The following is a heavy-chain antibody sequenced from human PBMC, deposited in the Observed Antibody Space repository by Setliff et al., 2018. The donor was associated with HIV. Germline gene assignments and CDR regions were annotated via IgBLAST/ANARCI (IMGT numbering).Heavy chain of an antibody. CDR1: GGSISTTSSY. V-gene: IGHV4-39*07. D-gene: IGHD6-19*01. CDR2: INDSGST. CDR3: ARAYSSGDAFDI. Sequence: SETLSLTCTVSGGSISTTSSYWGWIRQPPGKGLEWIGEINDSGSTNYNPSLKSRVTISVDTSKNQFSLKLSSVTAADTAVYYCARAYSSGDAFDIWGQGTMVTVSS. J-gene: IGHJ3*02.